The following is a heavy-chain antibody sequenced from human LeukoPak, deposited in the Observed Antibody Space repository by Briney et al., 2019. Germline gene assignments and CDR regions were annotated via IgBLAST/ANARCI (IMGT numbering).Heavy chain of an antibody. CDR3: ARHGDSSGYYKTPTSGAFDI. CDR2: ISYDGSNK. J-gene: IGHJ3*02. D-gene: IGHD3-22*01. CDR1: GFTFSSYS. V-gene: IGHV3-30*03. Sequence: GGSLRLSCAASGFTFSSYSMNWVRQAPGKGLEWVAVISYDGSNKYYADSVKGRFTISRDNAKNSLYLQMNSLRAEDTALYYCARHGDSSGYYKTPTSGAFDIWGQGTMVTVSS.